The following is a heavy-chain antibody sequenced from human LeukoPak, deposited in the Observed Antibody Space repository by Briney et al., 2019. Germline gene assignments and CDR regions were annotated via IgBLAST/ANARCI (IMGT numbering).Heavy chain of an antibody. CDR1: GYTFDRNA. CDR3: ARVVYSSERYWYFDL. J-gene: IGHJ2*01. CDR2: INTNTGNP. D-gene: IGHD6-19*01. V-gene: IGHV7-4-1*02. Sequence: ASVTVSCKVSGYTFDRNALNWVRQAPGQGLEWMGWINTNTGNPTYAQGLTGRFLFSLDTSVSTTYLQINSLKAEDTAVYYCARVVYSSERYWYFDLWGRGTLVTVSS.